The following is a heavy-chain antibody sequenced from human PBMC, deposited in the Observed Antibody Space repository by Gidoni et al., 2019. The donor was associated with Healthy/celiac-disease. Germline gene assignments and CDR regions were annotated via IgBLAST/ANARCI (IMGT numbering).Heavy chain of an antibody. CDR3: ARSPLVVITHFDY. J-gene: IGHJ4*02. D-gene: IGHD3-22*01. Sequence: QVQLQESGPGLVKPSQTLSLTCTVSGGSISSGGYYWSWIRQPPGKGLEWIGYIYYRGSTYYNPSLKSRVTISVDTSKNQFSLKLSSVTAADTAVYYCARSPLVVITHFDYWGQGTLVTVSS. CDR1: GGSISSGGYY. V-gene: IGHV4-31*03. CDR2: IYYRGST.